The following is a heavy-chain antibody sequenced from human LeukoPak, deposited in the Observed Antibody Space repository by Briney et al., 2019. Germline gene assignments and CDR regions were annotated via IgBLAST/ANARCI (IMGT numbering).Heavy chain of an antibody. CDR2: VNPNNGVT. Sequence: GASVKVSCKASGYNFKGYYMHWVRQAPGQGLEWMGWVNPNNGVTDYAQKFHGRVTLTSDTSITTVYMVLDSLTSDDTAMYFCARVMTTVTKFDSWGQGTLVTVSS. J-gene: IGHJ4*02. CDR3: ARVMTTVTKFDS. CDR1: GYNFKGYY. D-gene: IGHD4-17*01. V-gene: IGHV1-2*02.